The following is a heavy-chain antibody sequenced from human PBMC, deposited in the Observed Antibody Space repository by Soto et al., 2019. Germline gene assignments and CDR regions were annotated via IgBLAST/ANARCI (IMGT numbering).Heavy chain of an antibody. D-gene: IGHD2-2*01. CDR3: ASRIKRQDIVVVPAASMDV. Sequence: SVKVSCKASGGTFSSYAISWVRQAPGQGLEWMGGIIPIFGTANYAQKLQGRVTITADESTSTAYMELSSLRSEDTAVYYCASRIKRQDIVVVPAASMDVWGQGTTVTVSS. J-gene: IGHJ6*02. V-gene: IGHV1-69*13. CDR2: IIPIFGTA. CDR1: GGTFSSYA.